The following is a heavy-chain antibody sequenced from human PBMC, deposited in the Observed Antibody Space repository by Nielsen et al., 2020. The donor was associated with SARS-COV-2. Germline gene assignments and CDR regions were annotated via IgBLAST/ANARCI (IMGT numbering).Heavy chain of an antibody. CDR2: IWYDGSNK. D-gene: IGHD5-18*01. V-gene: IGHV3-33*01. J-gene: IGHJ4*02. CDR1: GFTFSSYG. CDR3: AHSYAEFDY. Sequence: GESLKISCAASGFTFSSYGMHWVRQAPGKGLEWVAVIWYDGSNKYYADSVKGRFTISRDNSKNTLYLQMNSLRAKDTAVYYCAHSYAEFDYWGQGTLVTVSS.